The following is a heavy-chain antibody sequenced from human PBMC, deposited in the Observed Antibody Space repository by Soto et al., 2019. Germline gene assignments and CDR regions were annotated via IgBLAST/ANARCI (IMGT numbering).Heavy chain of an antibody. Sequence: DVQLVESGGGLVQPGRSLRLSCAASGFTFDDYAMHWVRQAPGKGLEWVSGIRWNSGSIGYADSVKGRFTISRDNAKNSLYLQMNSLRAEDTALYYCAKDKGRSTVTPYFDYWGQGTLVTVSS. CDR2: IRWNSGSI. CDR3: AKDKGRSTVTPYFDY. V-gene: IGHV3-9*01. CDR1: GFTFDDYA. D-gene: IGHD4-17*01. J-gene: IGHJ4*02.